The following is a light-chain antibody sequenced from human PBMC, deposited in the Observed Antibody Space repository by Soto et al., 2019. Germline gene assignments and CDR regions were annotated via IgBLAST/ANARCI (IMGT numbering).Light chain of an antibody. CDR2: LGS. Sequence: DIVMTQSPLSLPVTPGEPASISCRSSQSLLHSNGYNSLDWYLQNPGQSPPLLIYLGSIRSSGVHDWFSGSGSGTDFTLKISRVEAEDVGVYYCMQALQTPYTFGQGTKLEIK. J-gene: IGKJ2*01. V-gene: IGKV2-28*01. CDR1: QSLLHSNGYNS. CDR3: MQALQTPYT.